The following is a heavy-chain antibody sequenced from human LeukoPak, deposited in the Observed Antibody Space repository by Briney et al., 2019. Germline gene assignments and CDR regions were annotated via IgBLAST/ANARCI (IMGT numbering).Heavy chain of an antibody. Sequence: ASVKVSCKVSGYTLTELSMHWVRQAPGKGLEWMGGFDPEDGETIYAQKFQGRVTMTEDTSTDTAYMELSSLRSEDTAVYYCARVYEGYCSSTSCMNWFNPWGQGTLVTVSS. J-gene: IGHJ5*02. V-gene: IGHV1-24*01. CDR3: ARVYEGYCSSTSCMNWFNP. CDR1: GYTLTELS. CDR2: FDPEDGET. D-gene: IGHD2-2*01.